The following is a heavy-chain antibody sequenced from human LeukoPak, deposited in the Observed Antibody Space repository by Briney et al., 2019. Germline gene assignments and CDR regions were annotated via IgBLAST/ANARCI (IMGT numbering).Heavy chain of an antibody. V-gene: IGHV4-38-2*02. J-gene: IGHJ2*01. Sequence: SETLSLTCTVSGYSIAHGFFWAWIRQPPGGGLEWIGSLYHSGTTYCNTSLKSRISTSVDTSKNQFSLKLRLVTAADTAVYYCARVEVPRDINDWYFDLWGRGTLVTVSS. CDR3: ARVEVPRDINDWYFDL. D-gene: IGHD2-15*01. CDR2: LYHSGTT. CDR1: GYSIAHGFF.